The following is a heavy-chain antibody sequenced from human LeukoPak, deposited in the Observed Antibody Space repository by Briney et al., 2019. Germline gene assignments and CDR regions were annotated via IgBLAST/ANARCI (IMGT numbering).Heavy chain of an antibody. CDR2: INHSGST. V-gene: IGHV4-34*01. CDR3: ARGSAFGGYYSD. Sequence: SETLSLTCAVYGGSFSGYYWSWIRQPPGKGLEWIGEINHSGSTNYNPSLKSQVTISVDTSKNQFSLKLSSVTAADTAVYYCARGSAFGGYYSDWGQGTLVTVSS. CDR1: GGSFSGYY. J-gene: IGHJ4*02. D-gene: IGHD3-22*01.